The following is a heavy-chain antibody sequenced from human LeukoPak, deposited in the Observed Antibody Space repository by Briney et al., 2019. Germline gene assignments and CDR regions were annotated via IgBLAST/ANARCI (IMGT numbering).Heavy chain of an antibody. CDR3: ARPYCSGGSCYGAGYYYYYTDV. Sequence: SETLSLTCTVSGGFISSSSYYWGWIRQPPGKGLEWIGSIYYSGSTYYNPSLKSRVTISVDTSKNQFSLKLSSVTAADTAVYYCARPYCSGGSCYGAGYYYYYTDVWGKGTTVTVSS. V-gene: IGHV4-39*01. CDR2: IYYSGST. J-gene: IGHJ6*03. CDR1: GGFISSSSYY. D-gene: IGHD2-15*01.